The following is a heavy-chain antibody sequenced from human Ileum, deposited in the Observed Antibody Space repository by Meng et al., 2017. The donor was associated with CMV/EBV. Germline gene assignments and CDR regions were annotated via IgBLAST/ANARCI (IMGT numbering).Heavy chain of an antibody. CDR1: VVSVRSYC. CDR3: ARNRAGGDYGDQT. D-gene: IGHD4/OR15-4a*01. CDR2: VHPTGNT. Sequence: GPERGKPWGTLPPTCSGSVVSVRSYCCSWIRQPPGKGLEWIGRVHPTGNTDNNPSLKGRVDMSIDTPKNHLSLKLNSVTAADTAVYYCARNRAGGDYGDQTWGQGTLVTVSS. V-gene: IGHV4-4*07. J-gene: IGHJ5*02.